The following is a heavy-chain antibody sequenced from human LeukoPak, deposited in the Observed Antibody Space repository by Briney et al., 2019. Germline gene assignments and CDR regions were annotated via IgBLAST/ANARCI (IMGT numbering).Heavy chain of an antibody. V-gene: IGHV4-30-2*01. J-gene: IGHJ6*04. Sequence: PSQTLSLTCTVSGGSISSGGYYWSWIRQPPGKGLEWIGYIYHSGSTYYNPPLKSRVTISVDRSKNQFSLKLSSVTAADTAVYYCARDRGDGYNRFMDVWGKGTTVTVSS. CDR3: ARDRGDGYNRFMDV. D-gene: IGHD5-24*01. CDR2: IYHSGST. CDR1: GGSISSGGYY.